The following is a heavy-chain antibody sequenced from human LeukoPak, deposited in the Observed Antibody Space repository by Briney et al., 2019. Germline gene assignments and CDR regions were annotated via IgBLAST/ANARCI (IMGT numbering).Heavy chain of an antibody. CDR1: GGSINSSTYY. CDR2: IYYSGTT. CDR3: ASLQNIVGATPLPDY. Sequence: SETLSLTCTVSGGSINSSTYYWGWIRQPPGKGLEWIGTIYYSGTTYYNPSLKSRVTISIDTSTNQFSLKLNSVTAADTAVYYCASLQNIVGATPLPDYWGQGTLVTVSS. D-gene: IGHD1-26*01. V-gene: IGHV4-39*07. J-gene: IGHJ4*02.